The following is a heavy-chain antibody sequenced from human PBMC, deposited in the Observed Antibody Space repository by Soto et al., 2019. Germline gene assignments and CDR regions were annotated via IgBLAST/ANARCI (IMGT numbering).Heavy chain of an antibody. CDR1: GYTFTSYD. J-gene: IGHJ5*02. Sequence: VQLVQSGAEVKKPGASGKVSCKASGYTFTSYDINWGRQATGQGLEWMGWMNPNSGNTGYAQKFQGRVTMTRNTSISTADMELSSLRSEDTAVYYCARGRPTMGGDWFDPWGQGTLVTVSS. CDR2: MNPNSGNT. CDR3: ARGRPTMGGDWFDP. V-gene: IGHV1-8*01.